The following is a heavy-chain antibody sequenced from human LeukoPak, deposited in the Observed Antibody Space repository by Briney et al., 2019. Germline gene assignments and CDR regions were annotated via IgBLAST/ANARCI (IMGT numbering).Heavy chain of an antibody. CDR3: ARDVGASNFDS. J-gene: IGHJ4*02. Sequence: SETLSLTCTVSGDSITSYYWSWIRQSAEKGLEWIGRVYTTGTTNYNPSLKGRVTVSVDTSKNQFFLKLRSVTAADTAVYYCARDVGASNFDSWGQGVQVTVSS. D-gene: IGHD1-26*01. V-gene: IGHV4-4*07. CDR1: GDSITSYY. CDR2: VYTTGTT.